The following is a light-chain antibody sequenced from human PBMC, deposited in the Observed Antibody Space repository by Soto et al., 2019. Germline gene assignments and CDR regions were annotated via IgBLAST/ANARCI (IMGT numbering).Light chain of an antibody. J-gene: IGKJ2*02. CDR2: DAS. Sequence: DLQLTQSPASLSASVGARVTITCQASQDINNYLIWYQQKPGKAPNLLIYDASTLGSGVSSRLSGNGSGTDFSVTINNLQPHDSSTYYCQQYDVVPCTFGKGTPLEIK. CDR3: QQYDVVPCT. V-gene: IGKV1-33*01. CDR1: QDINNY.